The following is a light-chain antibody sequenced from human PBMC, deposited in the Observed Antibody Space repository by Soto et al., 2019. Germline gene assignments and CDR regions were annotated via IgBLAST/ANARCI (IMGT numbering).Light chain of an antibody. CDR2: DVA. J-gene: IGLJ1*01. Sequence: LTQPASVSDSPGQSITISCTGTSSDVGGSNFVSWYQQHPGKPPKLIIYDVANRPSGVSNRFSGSKSGSTASLIISRLQTEDEADYYCVSYKSSTTYVLGTGTKVTVL. CDR3: VSYKSSTTYV. CDR1: SSDVGGSNF. V-gene: IGLV2-14*03.